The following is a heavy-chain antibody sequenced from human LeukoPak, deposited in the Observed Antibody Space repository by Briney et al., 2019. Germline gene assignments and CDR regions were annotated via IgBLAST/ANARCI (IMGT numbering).Heavy chain of an antibody. CDR2: ISGSGGST. Sequence: QTGGSLRLSCAASGFTFSSYAMSWVRQAPGKGLEWVSAISGSGGSTYYADSVKGRFTISRDNSKNTLYLQMNSLRAEDTAVYYCAKDGGYYYEVYFDYWGQGTLVTVSS. V-gene: IGHV3-23*01. J-gene: IGHJ4*02. CDR3: AKDGGYYYEVYFDY. D-gene: IGHD3-22*01. CDR1: GFTFSSYA.